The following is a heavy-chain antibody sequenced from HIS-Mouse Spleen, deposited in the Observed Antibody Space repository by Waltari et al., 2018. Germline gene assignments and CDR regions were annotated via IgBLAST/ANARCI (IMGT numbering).Heavy chain of an antibody. CDR1: GGSISSGGYY. CDR3: ARGDGLTGDSSGAFDI. J-gene: IGHJ3*02. D-gene: IGHD7-27*01. CDR2: IYYSGST. Sequence: QVQLQESGPGLVKPSQTLSLTCTVSGGSISSGGYYWSWIRQHPGKGREWIGYIYYSGSTYYNPSLKSRVTISVDTSKNQFSLKLSSVTAADTAVYYCARGDGLTGDSSGAFDIWGQGTMVTVSS. V-gene: IGHV4-31*03.